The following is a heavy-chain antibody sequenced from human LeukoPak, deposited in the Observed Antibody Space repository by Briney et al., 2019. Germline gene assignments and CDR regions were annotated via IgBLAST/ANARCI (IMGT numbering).Heavy chain of an antibody. V-gene: IGHV3-7*01. CDR2: IKQDGSEK. CDR1: GFTFSSYW. CDR3: ARSDCSSTSCYRYFDL. J-gene: IGHJ2*01. D-gene: IGHD2-2*01. Sequence: GGSLRLSCAASGFTFSSYWMSWVRQAPGKGLEWVANIKQDGSEKYYVDSVKGRFTISRDNAKNSLYLQMNSLRAEDTAVYYCARSDCSSTSCYRYFDLWGRGTLVTVSS.